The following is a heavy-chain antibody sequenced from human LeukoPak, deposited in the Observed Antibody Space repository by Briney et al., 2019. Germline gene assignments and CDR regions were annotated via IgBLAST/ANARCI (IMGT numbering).Heavy chain of an antibody. Sequence: GGSLRLSCAASGFTFSNAWMTWVRQAPGQGLEWVARIKSKTDGETTDYAAPVKGRFTISRDDSKNTLYLQMNSLKTEDRAVYYCTTDYYDYVWGSYRPDYWGQGTLVTASS. J-gene: IGHJ4*02. V-gene: IGHV3-15*01. D-gene: IGHD3-16*02. CDR1: GFTFSNAW. CDR3: TTDYYDYVWGSYRPDY. CDR2: IKSKTDGETT.